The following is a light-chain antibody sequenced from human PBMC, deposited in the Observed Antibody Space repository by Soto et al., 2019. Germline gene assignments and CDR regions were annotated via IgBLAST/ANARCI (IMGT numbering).Light chain of an antibody. CDR1: QSVTNNY. CDR3: PQYGSSPCK. J-gene: IGKJ1*01. V-gene: IGKV3-20*01. CDR2: SAS. Sequence: EIVLTQSPGILSLSPGERATLSCRASQSVTNNYLAWYQQIPGQAPKLLMNSASFRATGIPDRFSGSGSWTYFTLTISSLDTEDFAVYYCPQYGSSPCKFGQGSKVESK.